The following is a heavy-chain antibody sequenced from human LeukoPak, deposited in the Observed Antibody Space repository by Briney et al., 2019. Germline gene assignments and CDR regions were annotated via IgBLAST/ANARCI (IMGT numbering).Heavy chain of an antibody. J-gene: IGHJ5*02. CDR2: FDPEDGET. D-gene: IGHD3-16*01. Sequence: GASVKVSCKVSGYTLTELSMHWVRQAPGKGLEWMGGFDPEDGETIYAQKFQGRVTMTEDTSTDTAYMELSSLRSEDTAVYFCARDTSEGDYAWWFDPWGQGTLVTVAS. CDR1: GYTLTELS. V-gene: IGHV1-24*01. CDR3: ARDTSEGDYAWWFDP.